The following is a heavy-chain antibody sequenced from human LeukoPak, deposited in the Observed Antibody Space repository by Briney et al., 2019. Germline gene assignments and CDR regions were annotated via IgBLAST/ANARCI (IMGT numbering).Heavy chain of an antibody. J-gene: IGHJ5*02. Sequence: GASVKVSCKASGYTFTSYYMHWVRQAPGQGLEWMGIINPSGGSTSYAQKFQGRVTMTRDTSTSTVYMELSSLRSEDTAVYYCTTVRFEVDSSGYYHNYFDPWGQGTLVTVSS. CDR2: INPSGGST. V-gene: IGHV1-46*01. CDR1: GYTFTSYY. CDR3: TTVRFEVDSSGYYHNYFDP. D-gene: IGHD3-22*01.